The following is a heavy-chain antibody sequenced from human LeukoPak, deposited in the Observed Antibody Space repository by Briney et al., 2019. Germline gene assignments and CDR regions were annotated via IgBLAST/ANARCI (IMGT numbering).Heavy chain of an antibody. D-gene: IGHD1-20*01. J-gene: IGHJ5*02. CDR2: ISSSASTI. CDR3: ARNVYNWKDGGLADL. Sequence: GGSLRLSCVASGFTFSNYEMNWGRQAPGKGLEWGSYISSSASTIHYADSVKGRFTISRDNAKKSLYLQMNSLRAEDTAVYYCARNVYNWKDGGLADLWGQGTLATVSS. V-gene: IGHV3-48*03. CDR1: GFTFSNYE.